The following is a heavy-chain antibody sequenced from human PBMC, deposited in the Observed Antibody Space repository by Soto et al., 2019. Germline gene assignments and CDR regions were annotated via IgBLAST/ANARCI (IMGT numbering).Heavy chain of an antibody. V-gene: IGHV3-30*18. CDR2: ISYDGSNK. D-gene: IGHD3-10*01. CDR3: AKDQTVNGPYYYYHGMDV. Sequence: GGSLRLSCAASGFTFSSYGMHWVRQAPGKGLEWVAVISYDGSNKYYADSVKGRFTISRDNSKNTLYLQMNSLRAEDTAVYYCAKDQTVNGPYYYYHGMDVWGQGTTGTVSS. J-gene: IGHJ6*02. CDR1: GFTFSSYG.